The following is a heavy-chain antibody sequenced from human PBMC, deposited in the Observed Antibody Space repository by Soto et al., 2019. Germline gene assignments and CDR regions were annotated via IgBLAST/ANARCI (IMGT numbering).Heavy chain of an antibody. CDR2: IYYSGST. V-gene: IGHV4-59*01. D-gene: IGHD4-17*01. Sequence: QVQLQESGPGLVKPSETLSLTCTVSGGSISSYYWSWIRQPPGKGLEWIGYIYYSGSTNYNPSLKSRVTISVDTSKNQFSLKLSSVTAADTAVYYCAEGAGPTTVNWDDAFDIWGQGTMVTVSS. CDR1: GGSISSYY. CDR3: AEGAGPTTVNWDDAFDI. J-gene: IGHJ3*02.